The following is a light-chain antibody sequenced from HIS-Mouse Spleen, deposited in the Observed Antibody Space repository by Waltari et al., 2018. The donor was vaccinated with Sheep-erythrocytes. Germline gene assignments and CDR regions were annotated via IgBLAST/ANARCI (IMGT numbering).Light chain of an antibody. CDR1: SSDVGGYNY. Sequence: QSALTQPPSASGSPGQSVTISCTGTSSDVGGYNYVSWYQQHPGKAPKLIIYEVSTRPSGIPARFSGSKSGNTASLTVSGLQAEDEADYYCSSYAGSNNWVFGGGTKLTVL. CDR2: EVS. J-gene: IGLJ3*02. CDR3: SSYAGSNNWV. V-gene: IGLV2-8*01.